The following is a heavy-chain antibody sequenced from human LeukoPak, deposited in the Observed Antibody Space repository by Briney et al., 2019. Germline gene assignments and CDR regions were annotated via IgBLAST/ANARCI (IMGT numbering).Heavy chain of an antibody. CDR1: GGSISSYY. Sequence: SETLSLTCTVSGGSISSYYWSWIRQPPGKGLEWIGYIYYSGSTNYNPSLKSRVTISVDTSKSQFSLKLSSVTAADTAVYYCARDSLYCSSTSCYFNWFDPWGQGTLVTVSS. V-gene: IGHV4-59*01. J-gene: IGHJ5*02. D-gene: IGHD2-2*01. CDR2: IYYSGST. CDR3: ARDSLYCSSTSCYFNWFDP.